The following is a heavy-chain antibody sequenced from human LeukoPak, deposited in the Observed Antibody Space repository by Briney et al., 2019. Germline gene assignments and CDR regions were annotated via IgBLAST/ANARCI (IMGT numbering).Heavy chain of an antibody. Sequence: PGGSLRLSCAASGFTFSSYEMTWARQATGKGLGWVSYISGSGCNMYYAGSVNGRFTISRDNAKNSLYLQMNSLRAEDTTVYYCARRLPYYGMDVWGQGTTVTVSS. CDR3: ARRLPYYGMDV. CDR1: GFTFSSYE. J-gene: IGHJ6*02. V-gene: IGHV3-48*03. CDR2: ISGSGCNM.